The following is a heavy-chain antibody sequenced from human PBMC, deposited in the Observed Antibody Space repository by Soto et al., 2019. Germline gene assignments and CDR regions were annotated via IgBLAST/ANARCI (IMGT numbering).Heavy chain of an antibody. V-gene: IGHV1-69*02. CDR1: GGTFSSYT. D-gene: IGHD6-19*01. CDR3: ARGRVGSEQWPPSWFDP. CDR2: IIPILGIA. Sequence: GASVKVSCKASGGTFSSYTISWVRQAPGQGLEWMGRIIPILGIANYAQKFQGRVTITADKSTSTAYMELSSLRSEDTAVYYCARGRVGSEQWPPSWFDPWGQGTLVTVSS. J-gene: IGHJ5*02.